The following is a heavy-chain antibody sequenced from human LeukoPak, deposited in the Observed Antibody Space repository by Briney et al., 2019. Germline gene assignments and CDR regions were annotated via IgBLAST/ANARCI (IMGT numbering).Heavy chain of an antibody. CDR2: ISSSGGTM. Sequence: GGSLRLSCAASGFTFSSYEMNWVRQAPGKXLDWISYISSSGGTMHYADSVKGRFTISRDNAKNSLYLQMNSLRVEDTAVYYCVRYCSGGSCLAWGQGALVTVSS. D-gene: IGHD2-15*01. V-gene: IGHV3-48*03. CDR3: VRYCSGGSCLA. J-gene: IGHJ4*02. CDR1: GFTFSSYE.